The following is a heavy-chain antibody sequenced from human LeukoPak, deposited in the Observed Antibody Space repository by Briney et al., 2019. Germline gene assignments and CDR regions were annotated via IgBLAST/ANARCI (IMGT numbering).Heavy chain of an antibody. CDR2: ISWNSGSI. CDR1: GFTFDDYA. J-gene: IGHJ3*02. V-gene: IGHV3-9*01. Sequence: GGSLRLSCAASGFTFDDYAMHWVRQAPGKGLEWVSGISWNSGSIGYADSVKGRFTISRDNSKNTLYLQMNSLRAEDTAVYYCAKADFGDYVFGAFDIWGQGTMVTVSS. CDR3: AKADFGDYVFGAFDI. D-gene: IGHD4-17*01.